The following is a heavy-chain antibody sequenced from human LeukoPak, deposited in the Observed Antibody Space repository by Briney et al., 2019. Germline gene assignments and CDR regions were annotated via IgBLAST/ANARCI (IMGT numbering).Heavy chain of an antibody. CDR2: IRSKANSYAT. J-gene: IGHJ6*03. CDR3: TRLYCSSTSCYQQDYYYYYMDV. Sequence: GESLKISCAASGFTFSGSAMHWVRQASGKGLEWVGRIRSKANSYATAYAASVKGRFTISRDDSKNTAYLKMNSLKTEDTAVYYCTRLYCSSTSCYQQDYYYYYMDVWGKGTTVTVSS. V-gene: IGHV3-73*01. CDR1: GFTFSGSA. D-gene: IGHD2-2*01.